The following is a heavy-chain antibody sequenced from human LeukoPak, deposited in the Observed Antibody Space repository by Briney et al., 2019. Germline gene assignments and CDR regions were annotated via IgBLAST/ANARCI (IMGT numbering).Heavy chain of an antibody. CDR1: GFTFRNYG. CDR3: AKDVNVGGDYFDY. CDR2: IRYGGSIK. J-gene: IGHJ4*02. D-gene: IGHD3-10*01. V-gene: IGHV3-30*02. Sequence: GGSLRLSCAASGFTFRNYGMHWVRLAPGKGLEWVAFIRYGGSIKYYVDSVKGRFTVSRGNSKNTLYLQMNSLRAEDTAVYYCAKDVNVGGDYFDYWGQGTLVTVSS.